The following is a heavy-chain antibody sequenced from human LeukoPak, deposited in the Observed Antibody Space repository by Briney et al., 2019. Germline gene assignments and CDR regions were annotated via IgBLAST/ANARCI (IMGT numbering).Heavy chain of an antibody. CDR3: ARGYDTTGYSY. CDR2: IDTNTGNP. V-gene: IGHV7-4-1*02. J-gene: IGHJ4*02. D-gene: IGHD3-22*01. Sequence: ASVTVSCKASGYTFTDFPINWVRQAPGQGLEWMGWIDTNTGNPTYAQGFTGRFVFSLDTSVSTSYLQINSLKAEDTAVYYCARGYDTTGYSYWGQGTLVTVSS. CDR1: GYTFTDFP.